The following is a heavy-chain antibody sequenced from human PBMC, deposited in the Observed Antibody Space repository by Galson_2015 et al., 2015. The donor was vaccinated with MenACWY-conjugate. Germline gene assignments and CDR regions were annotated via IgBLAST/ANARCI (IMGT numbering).Heavy chain of an antibody. Sequence: SLRLCCAASGFIFSSHTMNWVRQAPGKGLEWASSISISSSYIYYADSVKGRFTISRDNAKHSLYLQMNSLKAEDTAVYYCERDYTRLEWLSAYYFDDWGQGTPVTVSS. CDR3: ERDYTRLEWLSAYYFDD. CDR1: GFIFSSHT. V-gene: IGHV3-21*01. CDR2: ISISSSYI. J-gene: IGHJ4*02. D-gene: IGHD3-3*01.